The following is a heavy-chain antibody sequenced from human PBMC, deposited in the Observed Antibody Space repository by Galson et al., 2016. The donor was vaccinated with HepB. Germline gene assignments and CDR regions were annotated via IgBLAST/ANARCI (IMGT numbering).Heavy chain of an antibody. Sequence: SETLSLTCTVSGGSISSSSYYWGWIRQPPGKGLEWIGSIYYSGSTYYNPSLKSRVTISVDTSKNQFSLKLSSVTAADTAVYYCARRQISAAGDPFDYWGQGTLVTVSS. D-gene: IGHD6-13*01. J-gene: IGHJ4*02. CDR3: ARRQISAAGDPFDY. CDR1: GGSISSSSYY. CDR2: IYYSGST. V-gene: IGHV4-39*01.